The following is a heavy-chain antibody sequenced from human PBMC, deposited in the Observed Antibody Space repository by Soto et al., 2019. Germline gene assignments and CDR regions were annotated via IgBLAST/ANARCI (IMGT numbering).Heavy chain of an antibody. Sequence: QVQLVQSGAEVKKPGSSVKVSCKASGGTFSSYAISWVRQAPGQGLEWMGGIIPIFGTANYAQKFQGRVTITADKSTSTAYMELSSLRSEDTAVYYCAKGDYYYGSGSYLFFDYWGQGTLVTVSS. CDR2: IIPIFGTA. J-gene: IGHJ4*02. V-gene: IGHV1-69*06. CDR1: GGTFSSYA. CDR3: AKGDYYYGSGSYLFFDY. D-gene: IGHD3-10*01.